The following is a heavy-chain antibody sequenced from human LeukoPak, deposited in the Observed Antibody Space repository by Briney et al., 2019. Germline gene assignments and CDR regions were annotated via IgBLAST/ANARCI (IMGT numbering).Heavy chain of an antibody. D-gene: IGHD3-22*01. Sequence: SETLSLTCAVYGGSFSGYYWSWIRQPPGKGLEWIGEINHRGSTNYNPSLKSRVTISVDASKNQFSLKLSSVTAADTAVYYCARQGYYDSSGYYHLSDYWGQGTLVTVSS. V-gene: IGHV4-34*01. CDR2: INHRGST. J-gene: IGHJ4*02. CDR1: GGSFSGYY. CDR3: ARQGYYDSSGYYHLSDY.